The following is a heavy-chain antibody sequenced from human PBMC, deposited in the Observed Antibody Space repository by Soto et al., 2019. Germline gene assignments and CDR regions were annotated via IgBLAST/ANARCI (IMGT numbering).Heavy chain of an antibody. CDR2: INAGNGNT. CDR3: VRICGGDCYAFDY. D-gene: IGHD2-21*02. CDR1: RYTFTSYA. J-gene: IGHJ4*02. Sequence: ASVKVSCKASRYTFTSYAMHSVRQAPGQRLEWMGWINAGNGNTKYSQKFHGRVTITRDTSASTAYMELSSLRSEDTAVYYCVRICGGDCYAFDYWGQGTLVTVSS. V-gene: IGHV1-3*01.